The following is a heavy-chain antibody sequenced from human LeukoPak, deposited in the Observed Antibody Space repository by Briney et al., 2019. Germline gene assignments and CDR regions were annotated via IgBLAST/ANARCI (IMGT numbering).Heavy chain of an antibody. V-gene: IGHV3-30*01. CDR2: ISYDGSNE. J-gene: IGHJ4*02. Sequence: PGGSLRLSCAASGFTFSNYAMHWVRQAPGKGLEWVALISYDGSNEFYADSVKGRLTISRDNSKNTLFLQINSLRSEDTAVYYCARGTGLYDVSAYYYWGQGTLVTVSS. D-gene: IGHD3-22*01. CDR1: GFTFSNYA. CDR3: ARGTGLYDVSAYYY.